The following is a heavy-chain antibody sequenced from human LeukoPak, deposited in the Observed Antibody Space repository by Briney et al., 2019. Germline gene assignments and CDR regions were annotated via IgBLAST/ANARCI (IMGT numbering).Heavy chain of an antibody. CDR3: ARAPHGSGCDY. D-gene: IGHD6-19*01. V-gene: IGHV6-1*01. Sequence: SQTLSLTCAISGDSVSSNSATWIWIRQSPSRGLEWLGRTYYRSKWYNDYAVSLQGRISVNPDTPKNQFSLQLNSVTPGDTALYYCARAPHGSGCDYWGQGTLVSVSS. CDR1: GDSVSSNSAT. CDR2: TYYRSKWYN. J-gene: IGHJ4*02.